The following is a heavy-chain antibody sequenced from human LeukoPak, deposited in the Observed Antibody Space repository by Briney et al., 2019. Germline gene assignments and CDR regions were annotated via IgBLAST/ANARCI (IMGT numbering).Heavy chain of an antibody. V-gene: IGHV1-46*01. CDR2: INPSGGST. CDR1: GYTFTSYY. J-gene: IGHJ4*02. CDR3: ARGAARGHFDY. D-gene: IGHD3-10*01. Sequence: ASVKVSCKASGYTFTSYYMHWVRQAPGQGLEWMGIINPSGGSTSYAQKFQGRVTMTRDMSTSTVYMELSSPRSEDTAVYYCARGAARGHFDYWGQGTLVTVSS.